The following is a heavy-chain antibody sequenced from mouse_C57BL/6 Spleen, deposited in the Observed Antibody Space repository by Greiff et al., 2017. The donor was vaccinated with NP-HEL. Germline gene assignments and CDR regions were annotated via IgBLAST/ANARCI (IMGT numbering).Heavy chain of an antibody. D-gene: IGHD2-2*01. Sequence: QVQLQQSGAELVKPGASVKISCKASGYAFSSYWMNWVKQRPGKGLEWIGQIYPGDGDTNYNGKFKGKATLTADKSSRTAYMQLSSLTSEDSAVYFCARNYGYDEGSVYFDYWGQGTTLTVSS. CDR2: IYPGDGDT. J-gene: IGHJ2*01. CDR1: GYAFSSYW. CDR3: ARNYGYDEGSVYFDY. V-gene: IGHV1-80*01.